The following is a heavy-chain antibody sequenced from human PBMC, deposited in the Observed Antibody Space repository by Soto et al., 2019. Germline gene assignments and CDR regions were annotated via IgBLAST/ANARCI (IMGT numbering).Heavy chain of an antibody. CDR3: ARGQGYGYYYYYYGMDV. CDR1: GFTFSSYA. CDR2: ISYDGSNK. Sequence: QVQLVESGGGVVQPGRSLRLSCAASGFTFSSYAMHWVRQAPGKGLEWVAVISYDGSNKYYADSVKGRFTISRDNSKNTLYLQMNSLRAEDTAVYYCARGQGYGYYYYYYGMDVWGQGTTVTVSS. D-gene: IGHD5-18*01. V-gene: IGHV3-30-3*01. J-gene: IGHJ6*02.